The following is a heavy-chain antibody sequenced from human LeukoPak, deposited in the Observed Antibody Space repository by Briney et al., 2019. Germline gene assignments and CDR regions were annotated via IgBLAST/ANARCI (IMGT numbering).Heavy chain of an antibody. CDR3: ARLGGWSGPNDY. V-gene: IGHV4-38-2*02. CDR1: GYSISSGYY. D-gene: IGHD3-3*01. Sequence: SETLSLTCTVSGYSISSGYYWGWIRQPPGKGLEWIGSIYHSGSTYYNPSLKSRVTISVDTSKNQFSLKLSSVTAADTAVYYCARLGGWSGPNDYWGQGTLVTASS. J-gene: IGHJ4*02. CDR2: IYHSGST.